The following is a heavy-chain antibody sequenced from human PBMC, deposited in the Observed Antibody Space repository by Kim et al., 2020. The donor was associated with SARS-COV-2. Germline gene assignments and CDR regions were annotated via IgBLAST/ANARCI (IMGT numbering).Heavy chain of an antibody. D-gene: IGHD3-9*01. Sequence: SETLSLTCTVSGGSISSYYWSWIRQPPGKGLEWIGYIYYSGSTNYNPSLKSRVTISVDTSKNQFSLKLSSVTAADTAVYYCAGEDWLLGDAFDIWGQGTMVTVSS. V-gene: IGHV4-59*13. CDR3: AGEDWLLGDAFDI. CDR2: IYYSGST. J-gene: IGHJ3*02. CDR1: GGSISSYY.